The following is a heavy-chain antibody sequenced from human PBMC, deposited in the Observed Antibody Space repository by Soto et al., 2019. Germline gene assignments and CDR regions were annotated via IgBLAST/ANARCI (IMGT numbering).Heavy chain of an antibody. J-gene: IGHJ5*01. CDR3: AGWPYPRILRLDP. V-gene: IGHV4-30-2*01. CDR1: GDSYSIYSFS. Sequence: TLSLTCNLSGDSYSIYSFSCSWIRQPPGKALQWIGFIYQSGVTSYNPSLASRVSISLDRSNNQCSLKLKSVTAADTSVYCSAGWPYPRILRLDPWGPGTLVTVSS. D-gene: IGHD6-25*01. CDR2: IYQSGVT.